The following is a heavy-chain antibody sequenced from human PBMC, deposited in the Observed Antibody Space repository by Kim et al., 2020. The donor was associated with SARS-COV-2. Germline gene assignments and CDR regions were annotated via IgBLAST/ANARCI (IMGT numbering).Heavy chain of an antibody. Sequence: ASVKVSCKVSGYTLTELSMHWVRQAPGKGLEWMGGFDPEDGETIYAQKFQGRVTMTEDTSTDTAYMELSSLRSEDTAVYYCATLGLSIAARPIPAFDYWGQGTLVTVSS. CDR2: FDPEDGET. J-gene: IGHJ4*02. CDR1: GYTLTELS. D-gene: IGHD6-6*01. V-gene: IGHV1-24*01. CDR3: ATLGLSIAARPIPAFDY.